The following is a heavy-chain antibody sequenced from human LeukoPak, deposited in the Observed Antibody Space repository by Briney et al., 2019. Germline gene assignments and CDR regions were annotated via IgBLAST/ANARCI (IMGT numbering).Heavy chain of an antibody. CDR3: SREDTATATGALDI. J-gene: IGHJ3*02. Sequence: SETLSLTCTVSRGSISSISYYWGWIRQPPGKGLEWIGTLYYGGSTYYNPSLKSRVTISVDMSKNQFSLMLSSVTAVDTAVYYCSREDTATATGALDIWGQGTMVTVSS. CDR2: LYYGGST. V-gene: IGHV4-39*01. CDR1: RGSISSISYY. D-gene: IGHD5-18*01.